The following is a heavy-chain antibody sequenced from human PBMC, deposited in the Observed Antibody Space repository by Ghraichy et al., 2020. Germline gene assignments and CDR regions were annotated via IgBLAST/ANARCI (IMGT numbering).Heavy chain of an antibody. Sequence: SETLSLTCTVSGGSISSYYWSWIRQPAGKGLEWIGRIYTSGSTNYNPSLKSRVTMSVDTSKNQFSLKLSSVTAADTAVYYCARDYGTRGYRYVGYPDAFDIWSQARMVTVPS. CDR2: IYTSGST. CDR3: ARDYGTRGYRYVGYPDAFDI. CDR1: GGSISSYY. D-gene: IGHD5-18*01. V-gene: IGHV4-4*07. J-gene: IGHJ3*02.